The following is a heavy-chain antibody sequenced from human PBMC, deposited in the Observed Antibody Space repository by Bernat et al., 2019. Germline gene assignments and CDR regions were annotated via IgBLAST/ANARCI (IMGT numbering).Heavy chain of an antibody. CDR1: GFTFSSYA. D-gene: IGHD2-21*01. Sequence: VQLVESGGGVVQPGRSLRLSCAASGFTFSSYAMHWVRQAPGKGLEWVSTIRGSGGSSYYADSVKGRFTISRDSSKTTLYLQMNSLRAEDTAVYYCAKSYCGGNACYGEESWGQGTLVTVSS. J-gene: IGHJ4*02. CDR3: AKSYCGGNACYGEES. V-gene: IGHV3-23*04. CDR2: IRGSGGSS.